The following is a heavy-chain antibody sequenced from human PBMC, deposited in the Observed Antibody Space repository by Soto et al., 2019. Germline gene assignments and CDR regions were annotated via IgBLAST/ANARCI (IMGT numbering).Heavy chain of an antibody. CDR1: GYNFTSYW. Sequence: EALKLSCKGSGYNFTSYWIGWVRQMPGKGLEWMGIIYPGDSDTRYSPSFQGQVTISADKSISTAYLQWSSLKASDTAMYYCARSYCTNGVCYQNWFDPWGQGTLVTVSS. D-gene: IGHD2-8*01. V-gene: IGHV5-51*01. CDR3: ARSYCTNGVCYQNWFDP. J-gene: IGHJ5*02. CDR2: IYPGDSDT.